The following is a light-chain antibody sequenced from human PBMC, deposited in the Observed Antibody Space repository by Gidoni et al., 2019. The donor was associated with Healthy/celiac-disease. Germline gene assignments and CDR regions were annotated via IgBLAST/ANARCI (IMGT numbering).Light chain of an antibody. V-gene: IGLV2-23*03. Sequence: HSALTQPSSVSGSSVQSITISCPGTSSDVGSYNLVDWYHQHQGKAPKLMIYGGSKRPSGVSNRFSGSKSGNTASLTISGLQAEDEADYYCCSYAGSSTFVFGTGTKVTVL. CDR3: CSYAGSSTFV. CDR2: GGS. J-gene: IGLJ1*01. CDR1: SSDVGSYNL.